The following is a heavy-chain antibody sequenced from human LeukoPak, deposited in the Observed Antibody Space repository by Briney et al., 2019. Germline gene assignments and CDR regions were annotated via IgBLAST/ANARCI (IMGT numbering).Heavy chain of an antibody. CDR2: INPNSGGT. CDR1: GYTFISYG. D-gene: IGHD3-3*01. V-gene: IGHV1-2*02. J-gene: IGHJ4*02. Sequence: ASVKVSCKASGYTFISYGITWVRQAPGQGLEWMGWINPNSGGTNYAQKFQGRVTMTRDTSISTAYMELSRLRSDDTAVYYCARGSDDFWSGYSPSYWGQGTLVTVSS. CDR3: ARGSDDFWSGYSPSY.